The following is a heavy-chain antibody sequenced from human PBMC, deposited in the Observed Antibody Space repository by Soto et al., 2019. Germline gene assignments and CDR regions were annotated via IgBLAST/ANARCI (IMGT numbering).Heavy chain of an antibody. CDR1: GGTFNSHT. D-gene: IGHD1-1*01. J-gene: IGHJ4*02. V-gene: IGHV1-69*08. CDR3: TTDHLENDGFPVPLLHFDS. Sequence: QVQLVQSGAKVKRPGSSVKVSCKASGGTFNSHTINWVRQAPGQGLEWVGRVVPLLGIESHSQKFKDRLTITADTSTGSVFMDLTNLSSYDTTIYYCTTDHLENDGFPVPLLHFDSWGPGSLITVFS. CDR2: VVPLLGIE.